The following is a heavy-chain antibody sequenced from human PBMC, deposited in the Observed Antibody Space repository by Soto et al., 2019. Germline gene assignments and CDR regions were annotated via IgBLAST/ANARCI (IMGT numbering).Heavy chain of an antibody. J-gene: IGHJ4*02. CDR3: ARGTVRDHDFGDH. CDR2: MSSDGSST. D-gene: IGHD4-17*01. CDR1: GFTFSTYW. V-gene: IGHV3-74*01. Sequence: EVQLVESGGDLVQPGGSLRLSCAASGFTFSTYWMHWVRQVPGKGPEWVSRMSSDGSSTAYADSVRRRFIISRDNAKNTLYLQMNSLRVDDTAVYYCARGTVRDHDFGDHWGLGTLVAVSS.